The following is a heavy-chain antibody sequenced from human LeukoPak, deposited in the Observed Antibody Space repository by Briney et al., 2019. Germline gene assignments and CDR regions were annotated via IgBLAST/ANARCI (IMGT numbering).Heavy chain of an antibody. CDR2: LYHGGST. CDR1: GITVSSSY. V-gene: IGHV3-66*01. Sequence: GSLRLSCAASGITVSSSYMSWVRQVPGKGLEWVSILYHGGSTYYADSVKGRFSISRDTSKNTLYLQMNSLRVEDTAVYYCATRRFGELTYWGQGTLVTVSS. J-gene: IGHJ4*02. D-gene: IGHD3-10*01. CDR3: ATRRFGELTY.